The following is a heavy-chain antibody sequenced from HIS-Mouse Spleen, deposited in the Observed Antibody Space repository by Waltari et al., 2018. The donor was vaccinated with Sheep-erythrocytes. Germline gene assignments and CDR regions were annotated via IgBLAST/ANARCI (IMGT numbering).Heavy chain of an antibody. J-gene: IGHJ4*02. CDR1: GFTFSNYG. Sequence: QVQLVESGGGVVQPGRSLRLSCAASGFTFSNYGMHGVRQAPGKGMEWVAFISYNGINKNYADSVKGRFTISRDNSKNTLYLQMNSLRAEDTAVYYCAKDQSSWYLDYWGQGTLVTVSS. CDR2: ISYNGINK. V-gene: IGHV3-30*18. CDR3: AKDQSSWYLDY. D-gene: IGHD2-15*01.